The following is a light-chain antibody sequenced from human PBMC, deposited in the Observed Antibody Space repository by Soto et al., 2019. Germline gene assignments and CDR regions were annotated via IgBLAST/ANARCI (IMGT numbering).Light chain of an antibody. Sequence: DIQMTQSPSAMSASVGDRVTITCRASQAIRNYLAWFQQKPGKVPKRLIYAASSLQSGVPSRFSGSGSGTEFTLTIRSMQTQDFAVYYCLQHDSYPRTFGQGTKVDIK. CDR1: QAIRNY. CDR3: LQHDSYPRT. J-gene: IGKJ2*01. CDR2: AAS. V-gene: IGKV1-17*03.